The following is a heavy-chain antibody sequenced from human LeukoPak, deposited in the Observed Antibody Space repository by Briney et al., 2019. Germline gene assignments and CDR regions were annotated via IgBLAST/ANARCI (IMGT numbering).Heavy chain of an antibody. Sequence: GASVKVSCKASGYTFSSFDMHWVRQAPGQGVEWMGIINPSGGSTSYAQKFQGRVTMTRDMSTSTVYMELSSLRSEDTAVYYCARPPPGVGYYYDSSGYSLSYWGQGTLVTVSS. CDR3: ARPPPGVGYYYDSSGYSLSY. CDR2: INPSGGST. CDR1: GYTFSSFD. J-gene: IGHJ4*02. D-gene: IGHD3-22*01. V-gene: IGHV1-46*01.